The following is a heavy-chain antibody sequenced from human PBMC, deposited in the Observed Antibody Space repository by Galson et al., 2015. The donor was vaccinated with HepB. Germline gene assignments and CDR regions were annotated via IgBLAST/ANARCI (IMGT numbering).Heavy chain of an antibody. CDR1: GFTFSTYA. V-gene: IGHV3-30*04. CDR2: ISSDGNTT. Sequence: SLRLSCAASGFTFSTYAMHWVRQAPGKGLEWLAVISSDGNTTYYTDSVKGRFTISRDNSKNTLYLQMNSLRVEDTAVYYCVREIYGQPFDYWGQGTLVTVSS. J-gene: IGHJ4*02. D-gene: IGHD4-17*01. CDR3: VREIYGQPFDY.